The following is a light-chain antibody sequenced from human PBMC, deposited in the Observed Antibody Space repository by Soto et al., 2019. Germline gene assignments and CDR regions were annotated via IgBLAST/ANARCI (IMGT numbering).Light chain of an antibody. CDR2: GPS. Sequence: VLTQSPATLSVSPGERAILSCRASQSLSNLAWYQQKPSQAPRLLIYGPSTRATGIPARFSGSGAGTEFTLNVSSLESEDFAVYYSHQYSDCAGGTLGQGTKLDIK. CDR1: QSLSN. J-gene: IGKJ1*01. CDR3: HQYSDCAGGT. V-gene: IGKV3-15*01.